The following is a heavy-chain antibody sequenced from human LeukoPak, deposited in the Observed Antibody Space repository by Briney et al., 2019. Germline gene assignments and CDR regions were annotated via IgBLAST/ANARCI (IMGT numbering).Heavy chain of an antibody. Sequence: GGSLRLSCAASGFTFSPYSMNWVRQAPGKGLEWVSSISGTGSYIYYADSVKGRFTISRDNAKNSLYLQMNSLRAEDTAVYYCARDPGEYYFDYWGQGTLVTVSS. CDR1: GFTFSPYS. CDR3: ARDPGEYYFDY. D-gene: IGHD3-16*01. J-gene: IGHJ4*02. CDR2: ISGTGSYI. V-gene: IGHV3-21*01.